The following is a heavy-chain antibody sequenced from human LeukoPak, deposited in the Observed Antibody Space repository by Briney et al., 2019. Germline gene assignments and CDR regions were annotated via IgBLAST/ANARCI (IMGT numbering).Heavy chain of an antibody. V-gene: IGHV1-8*02. D-gene: IGHD3-22*01. CDR2: MNPNSGNT. CDR1: GYTFTSYG. Sequence: ASVKVSCKASGYTFTSYGISWVRQATGQGLEWMGWMNPNSGNTGSAQKFQGRVTMTRNTSISTAYMELSSLRSEDTAVYYCAPYYYDSSGYYYPFGYWGQGTLVTVSS. CDR3: APYYYDSSGYYYPFGY. J-gene: IGHJ4*02.